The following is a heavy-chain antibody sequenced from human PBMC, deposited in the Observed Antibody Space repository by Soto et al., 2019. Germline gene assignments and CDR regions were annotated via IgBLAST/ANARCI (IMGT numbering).Heavy chain of an antibody. V-gene: IGHV4-59*01. CDR3: ARVMDIWGRTTHYYYFDY. D-gene: IGHD3-16*01. Sequence: SETLSLTCTVSGGSISSYYWSWIRQPPGKGLEWIGYISYSGSTNYNSSLKSRVTMSVDTSKKKFSLDLSSVTAADTAVYYCARVMDIWGRTTHYYYFDYWGQGTLVTVSS. CDR1: GGSISSYY. J-gene: IGHJ4*02. CDR2: ISYSGST.